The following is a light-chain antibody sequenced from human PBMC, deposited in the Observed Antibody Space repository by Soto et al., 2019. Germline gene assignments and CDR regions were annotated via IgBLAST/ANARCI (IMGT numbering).Light chain of an antibody. J-gene: IGLJ2*01. CDR3: QSYDSSLGVVV. Sequence: QSVLTQPPSVSGAPGQRVNFSCTGSSSNIGEDYDVHWYRQLPGTAPKLLIYGYINRPSRVPERFSGSKSGTSASLVITALQAEDEGQYFCQSYDSSLGVVVFGGGTKVTVL. CDR1: SSNIGEDYD. CDR2: GYI. V-gene: IGLV1-40*01.